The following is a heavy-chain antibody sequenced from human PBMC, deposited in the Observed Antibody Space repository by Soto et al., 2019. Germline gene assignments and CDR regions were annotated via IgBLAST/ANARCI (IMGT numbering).Heavy chain of an antibody. V-gene: IGHV3-13*01. CDR3: ARDRPDLITDYHPMFDQ. Sequence: GGSLRLSCAASGFTFSNYDMHWVRQVTGKGLEWVSGITTAGDTYYPGSVKGRFTISRDNAKNTLYLQMNSLRVEDTALYYCARDRPDLITDYHPMFDQWGQGTLVTVSS. CDR1: GFTFSNYD. D-gene: IGHD3-16*01. CDR2: ITTAGDT. J-gene: IGHJ4*02.